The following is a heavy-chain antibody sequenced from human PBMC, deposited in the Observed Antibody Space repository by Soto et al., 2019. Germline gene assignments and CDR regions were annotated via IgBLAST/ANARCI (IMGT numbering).Heavy chain of an antibody. D-gene: IGHD3-22*01. CDR1: GGTFSSYA. J-gene: IGHJ3*02. CDR2: IIPIFGTA. V-gene: IGHV1-69*13. CDR3: AREGYYDSSGYYSSAFDI. Sequence: SVKVSCKASGGTFSSYAISWVRQAPGQGLEWMGVIIPIFGTANYAQKFQGRVTITADESTSTAYMELSSLRSEDTAVYYCAREGYYDSSGYYSSAFDIWGQGTMVTVSS.